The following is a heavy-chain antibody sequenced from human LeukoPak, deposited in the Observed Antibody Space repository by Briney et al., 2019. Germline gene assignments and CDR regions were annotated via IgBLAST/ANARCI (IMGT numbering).Heavy chain of an antibody. Sequence: EWMGWISAYNGNTNYAQKLQGRVTMTTDTSTSTAYMELRSLRSDDTAVYYCARDPGRPFDYWGQGTLVTVSS. J-gene: IGHJ4*02. D-gene: IGHD3-10*01. CDR2: ISAYNGNT. CDR3: ARDPGRPFDY. V-gene: IGHV1-18*01.